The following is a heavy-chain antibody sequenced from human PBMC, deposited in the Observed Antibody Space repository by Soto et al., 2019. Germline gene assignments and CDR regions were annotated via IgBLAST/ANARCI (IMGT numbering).Heavy chain of an antibody. Sequence: GGSLRLSCAASGFTFSSYDMHWVRQATGKGLEWVSAIGTAGDTYYPGSVKGRFTISRENAKNSLYLQMNSLRAEDTAVYYCARDQESHGMDVWGQGNTVTVS. CDR1: GFTFSSYD. V-gene: IGHV3-13*01. J-gene: IGHJ6*02. CDR2: IGTAGDT. CDR3: ARDQESHGMDV. D-gene: IGHD3-10*01.